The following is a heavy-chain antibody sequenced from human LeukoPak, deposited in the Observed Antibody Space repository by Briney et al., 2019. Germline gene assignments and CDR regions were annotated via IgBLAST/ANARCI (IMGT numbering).Heavy chain of an antibody. CDR3: ARPGSYGSGSYRSWFDP. CDR2: IYHSGST. CDR1: GDSIGSYF. V-gene: IGHV4-59*01. Sequence: SETLSLTCTVSGDSIGSYFWSWIRQSPGKGLEWIGHIYHSGSTNYNPSLKSRVTISIDTSKNQFSLKLTSVTSADTAVYYCARPGSYGSGSYRSWFDPWGQGTLVTVSS. J-gene: IGHJ5*02. D-gene: IGHD3-10*01.